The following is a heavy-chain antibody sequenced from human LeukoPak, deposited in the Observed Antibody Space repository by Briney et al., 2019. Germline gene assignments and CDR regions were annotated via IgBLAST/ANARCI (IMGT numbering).Heavy chain of an antibody. J-gene: IGHJ4*02. Sequence: GGSLRLSCAASGFTFSRYWTNWVRQAPGKGLEWVANIKQDGSEKYYVDSVKGRFTISRDNAKNSLYLQMNSLRGEETAVYYCAREHYYSSGSELGLDHWGQGTLVTVSS. CDR2: IKQDGSEK. D-gene: IGHD3-22*01. V-gene: IGHV3-7*01. CDR3: AREHYYSSGSELGLDH. CDR1: GFTFSRYW.